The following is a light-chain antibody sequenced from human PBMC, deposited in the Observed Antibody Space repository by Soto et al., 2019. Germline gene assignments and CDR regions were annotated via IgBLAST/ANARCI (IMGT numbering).Light chain of an antibody. CDR1: SSDVGGYNY. Sequence: QSVLTQPPSASGSPGQSVTISCTGTSSDVGGYNYVSWYQQHPGKVPKLMVYEVNKRPSGVPDRFSGSKSGSTASLTVSGLQAEDEADYYCTSYAGGNNVFGTGTKLTVL. CDR2: EVN. J-gene: IGLJ1*01. V-gene: IGLV2-8*01. CDR3: TSYAGGNNV.